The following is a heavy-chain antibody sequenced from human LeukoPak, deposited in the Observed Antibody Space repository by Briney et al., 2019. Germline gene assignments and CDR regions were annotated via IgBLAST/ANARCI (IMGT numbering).Heavy chain of an antibody. Sequence: ASVKVSCKASGYTFTSYYMHWVRQAPGQGLEWMGIINPNGGSTSYAQKFQGRVTMTRDTSTSTVYMDLSSLRSEDTAVYYCARRGSQLNSDYWGQGTLVIVSS. D-gene: IGHD5-18*01. CDR3: ARRGSQLNSDY. V-gene: IGHV1-46*01. CDR2: INPNGGST. J-gene: IGHJ4*02. CDR1: GYTFTSYY.